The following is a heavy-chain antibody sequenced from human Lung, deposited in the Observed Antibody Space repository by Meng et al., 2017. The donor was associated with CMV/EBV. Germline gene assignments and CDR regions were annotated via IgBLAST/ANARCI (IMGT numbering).Heavy chain of an antibody. V-gene: IGHV3-7*02. D-gene: IGHD2-8*01. CDR3: RDGHYSGR. CDR2: IKEDGSEK. J-gene: IGHJ4*02. Sequence: EIRWVESGGGLVRPGGSLGLSCKVSGLRFMRFWMGWVRQAPGKGLEWVANIKEDGSEKYYVDSVKGRFTISRDNAKNSLYLQMNSLRVEDTAVYYCRDGHYSGRWGQGTLVTVSS. CDR1: GLRFMRFW.